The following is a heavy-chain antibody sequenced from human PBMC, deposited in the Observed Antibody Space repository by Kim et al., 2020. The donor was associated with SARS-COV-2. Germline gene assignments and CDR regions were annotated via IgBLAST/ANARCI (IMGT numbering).Heavy chain of an antibody. V-gene: IGHV3-23*01. J-gene: IGHJ6*02. CDR2: ISGSGVGT. Sequence: GGSLRLSSAASGFSFSTYVISWVRQAPGKGLEWVSGISGSGVGTDYADSVKGRFSISRDNSNNTVFLQMNSLRGDDTAVYYCARDLGGADVWGQGTTVIVSS. CDR1: GFSFSTYV. D-gene: IGHD3-16*01. CDR3: ARDLGGADV.